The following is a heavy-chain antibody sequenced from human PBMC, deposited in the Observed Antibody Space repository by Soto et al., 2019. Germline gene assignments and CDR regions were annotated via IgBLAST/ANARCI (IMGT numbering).Heavy chain of an antibody. D-gene: IGHD3-3*01. CDR3: ARGASGEWLLYWPFDY. CDR1: GFTFSSYA. J-gene: IGHJ4*02. V-gene: IGHV3-30-3*01. Sequence: QVQLVESGGGVVQPGRSLRLSCAASGFTFSSYAMHWVRQAPGKGLEWVAVISYDGSNKYYADSVKGRFTISGDNSKNTLYLQMNSLRAEDTAVYYCARGASGEWLLYWPFDYWGQGTLVTVSS. CDR2: ISYDGSNK.